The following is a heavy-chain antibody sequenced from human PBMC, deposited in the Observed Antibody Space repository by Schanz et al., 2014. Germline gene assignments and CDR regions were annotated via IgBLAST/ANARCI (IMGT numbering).Heavy chain of an antibody. J-gene: IGHJ4*02. Sequence: EVQLVESGGGLVKPGGSLRLSCAASGFSFRKSAMSWVRQAPGKGPEWVSALTGSGTTTYYADSVKGRFTISRDNSKNTLDLQMNSLRAEDTAIYYCAKDLAAVGVFDYWGQGSLVTVSP. V-gene: IGHV3-23*04. CDR2: LTGSGTTT. CDR1: GFSFRKSA. D-gene: IGHD6-13*01. CDR3: AKDLAAVGVFDY.